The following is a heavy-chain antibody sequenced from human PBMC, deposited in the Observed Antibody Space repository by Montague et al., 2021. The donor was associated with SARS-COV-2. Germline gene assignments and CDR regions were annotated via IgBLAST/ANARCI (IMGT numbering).Heavy chain of an antibody. V-gene: IGHV4-39*01. CDR2: IYYSGST. CDR3: ARRGSSVWGVIVRAELDY. Sequence: SETLSLTCTVSGGSISSSSYYWGWIRQPPGKGLEWIGSIYYSGSTYYNPSLKSRVTISVDASKNQFSLKLSSVTAADTAVYYCARRGSSVWGVIVRAELDYWGQGILVIVSS. J-gene: IGHJ4*02. CDR1: GGSISSSSYY. D-gene: IGHD3-10*01.